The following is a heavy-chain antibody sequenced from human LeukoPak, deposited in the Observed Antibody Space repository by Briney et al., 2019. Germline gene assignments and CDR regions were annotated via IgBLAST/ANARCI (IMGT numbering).Heavy chain of an antibody. CDR3: ARGYYYDSSGYPPLGY. CDR1: GFTVSSNS. V-gene: IGHV3-66*01. Sequence: GGSLRLSCTVSGFTVSSNSMSWVRQAPGKGLEWVSFIYSGGNTHYSDPVKGRFTISRDNSKNTLYLQMNSLRAEDTAVYYCARGYYYDSSGYPPLGYWGQGTLVTVSS. CDR2: IYSGGNT. D-gene: IGHD3-22*01. J-gene: IGHJ4*02.